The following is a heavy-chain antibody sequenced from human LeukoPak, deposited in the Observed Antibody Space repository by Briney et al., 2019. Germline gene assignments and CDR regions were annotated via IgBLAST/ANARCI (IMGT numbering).Heavy chain of an antibody. J-gene: IGHJ4*02. D-gene: IGHD4-17*01. Sequence: ASVKVSCKASGYTFTGYYLHWVRQAPGQGLEWMGWINPNSGGTNYAQRFQGRVTMTWDTSISTAYMELSRLRSDDTAVYYCARFLAGYGDYRYYFDFWGQGTLVIISS. V-gene: IGHV1-2*02. CDR3: ARFLAGYGDYRYYFDF. CDR2: INPNSGGT. CDR1: GYTFTGYY.